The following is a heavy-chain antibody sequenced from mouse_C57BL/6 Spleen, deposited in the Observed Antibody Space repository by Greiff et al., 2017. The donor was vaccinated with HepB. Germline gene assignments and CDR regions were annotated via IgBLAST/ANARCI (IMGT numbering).Heavy chain of an antibody. CDR3: ARPGFDY. J-gene: IGHJ2*01. Sequence: DVMLVESGGGLVQPGGSLKLSCAASGFTFSDYYMYWVRQTPEKRLEWVAYISNGGGSTYYPDTVKGRFTISRDNAKNTLYLQMSRLKSEDTAMYYCARPGFDYWGQGTTLTVSS. CDR1: GFTFSDYY. CDR2: ISNGGGST. V-gene: IGHV5-12*01.